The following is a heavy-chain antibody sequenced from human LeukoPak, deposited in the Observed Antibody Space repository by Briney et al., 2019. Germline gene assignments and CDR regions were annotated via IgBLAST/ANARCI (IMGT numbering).Heavy chain of an antibody. CDR1: GFTFSSYW. D-gene: IGHD3-22*01. V-gene: IGHV3-74*01. J-gene: IGHJ4*02. CDR3: GSVYSYDSSGYYLPLPDY. Sequence: PGGSLRLSCAASGFTFSSYWMHWVRQAPGKGLVWVSRINSDGSSTSYADSVKGRCTISRDNAKKTLYLQMNSLRAEDTAVYYCGSVYSYDSSGYYLPLPDYWGKGTLVTVSS. CDR2: INSDGSST.